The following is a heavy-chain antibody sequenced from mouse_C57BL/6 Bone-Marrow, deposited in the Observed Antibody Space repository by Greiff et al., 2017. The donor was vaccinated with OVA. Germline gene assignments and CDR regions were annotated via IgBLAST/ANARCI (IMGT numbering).Heavy chain of an antibody. D-gene: IGHD3-2*02. J-gene: IGHJ3*01. CDR1: GYTFTSYW. CDR3: ARYPTAQATSAY. CDR2: IHPNSGST. Sequence: QVQLQQPGAELVKPGASVKLSCKASGYTFTSYWMHWVKQRPGQGLEWIGMIHPNSGSTNYNEKFKSKATLTVDKSSSTAYMQLSSLTSEDSAVYYCARYPTAQATSAYWGQGTLVTVSA. V-gene: IGHV1-64*01.